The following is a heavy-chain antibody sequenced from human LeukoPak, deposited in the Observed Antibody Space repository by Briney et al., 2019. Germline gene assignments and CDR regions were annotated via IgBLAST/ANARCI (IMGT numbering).Heavy chain of an antibody. CDR1: GFTFSSYG. CDR3: AKDARFDY. CDR2: ISYDGSNK. J-gene: IGHJ4*02. V-gene: IGHV3-30*18. Sequence: GGSLRPSCAASGFTFSSYGMHWVRQAPGKGLEWVAVISYDGSNKYYADSVKGRFTISRDNSKNTLYLQMNSLRAEDTAVYYCAKDARFDYWGQGTLVTVFS.